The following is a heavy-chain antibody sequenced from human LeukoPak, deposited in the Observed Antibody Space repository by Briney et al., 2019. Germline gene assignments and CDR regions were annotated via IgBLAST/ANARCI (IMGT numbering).Heavy chain of an antibody. Sequence: GESLKISCKGSGYSFTNYWIAWVRQMPGRGLEWMVLINPSDSDTRYSPSFQGQVTISADKSISTAYLQWSSLKASASAMYYCARAWNFDYWGQGTLVTVSS. CDR1: GYSFTNYW. D-gene: IGHD1-1*01. J-gene: IGHJ4*02. CDR3: ARAWNFDY. V-gene: IGHV5-51*01. CDR2: INPSDSDT.